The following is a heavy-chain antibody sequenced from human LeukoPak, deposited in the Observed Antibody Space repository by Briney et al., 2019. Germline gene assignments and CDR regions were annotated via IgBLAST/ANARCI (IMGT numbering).Heavy chain of an antibody. V-gene: IGHV1-69*13. Sequence: SVKVSCKASGGTFSSYAISWVRQAPGQGLEWMGGIIPIFGTANYAQKFQGRVTITADESTSTAYMELRSLRSDDTAVYYCARELAAAGIQMPSDYWGQGTLVTVSS. CDR1: GGTFSSYA. CDR2: IIPIFGTA. CDR3: ARELAAAGIQMPSDY. J-gene: IGHJ4*02. D-gene: IGHD6-13*01.